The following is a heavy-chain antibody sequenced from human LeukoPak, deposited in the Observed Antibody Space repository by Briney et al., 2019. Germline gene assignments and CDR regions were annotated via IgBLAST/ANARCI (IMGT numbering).Heavy chain of an antibody. D-gene: IGHD1-1*01. V-gene: IGHV3-23*01. J-gene: IGHJ4*02. CDR1: GFTFSNYA. CDR3: SKDLERHTVGYFDS. CDR2: LSGNERDT. Sequence: GGSLRLSCAASGFTFSNYAMSWVRQAPGKGLEWVPSLSGNERDTRYADSVRGRFTISRDNSENLLYLQMTCLGAEDTAIYYCSKDLERHTVGYFDSWGQGVLVTVSS.